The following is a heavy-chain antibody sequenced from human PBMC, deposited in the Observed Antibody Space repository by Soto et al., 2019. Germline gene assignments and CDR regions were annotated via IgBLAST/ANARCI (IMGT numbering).Heavy chain of an antibody. V-gene: IGHV1-69*01. CDR1: GVTFSSYA. D-gene: IGHD5-12*01. CDR2: IIPIFGTA. Sequence: QVQLVQSGAEVKKPGSSVKVSCKASGVTFSSYAISWVRQAPGQGLEWMGGIIPIFGTANYAQKFQGRVTITADESTSTAYMELSSLRSEDTAVYYCARILVATISDYYYGMDVWGQGTTVTVSS. CDR3: ARILVATISDYYYGMDV. J-gene: IGHJ6*02.